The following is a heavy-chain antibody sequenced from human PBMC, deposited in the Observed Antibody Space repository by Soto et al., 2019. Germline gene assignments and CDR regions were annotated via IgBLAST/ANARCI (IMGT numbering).Heavy chain of an antibody. CDR1: GFTFSSYG. D-gene: IGHD1-26*01. CDR3: ARDYSGSFPDY. V-gene: IGHV3-33*01. Sequence: QVQLVESGGGVVQPGRSLRLSCAASGFTFSSYGMHWVRQAPGKGLEWVAVIWYDGSNKYYADSVKGRFTISRDNSKNTLYLQMNSLRAEDTAVYHCARDYSGSFPDYWGQGTLVTVSS. CDR2: IWYDGSNK. J-gene: IGHJ4*02.